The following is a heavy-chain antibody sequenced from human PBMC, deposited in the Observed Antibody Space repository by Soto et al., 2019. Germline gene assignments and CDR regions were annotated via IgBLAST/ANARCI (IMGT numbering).Heavy chain of an antibody. D-gene: IGHD6-6*01. J-gene: IGHJ4*02. Sequence: QVQLVESGGVVVQPGRSLRLSCAASGFTFSRYGMHWVSQAPGKGLEGVAVISDDGRRKYHADSVKDRFTISKDIPKNPLYMQMDNLRAGNTAVYYCAKGLLDYSSSSLQKNYLLDWGQGTLVSDSS. CDR2: ISDDGRRK. V-gene: IGHV3-30*18. CDR1: GFTFSRYG. CDR3: AKGLLDYSSSSLQKNYLLD.